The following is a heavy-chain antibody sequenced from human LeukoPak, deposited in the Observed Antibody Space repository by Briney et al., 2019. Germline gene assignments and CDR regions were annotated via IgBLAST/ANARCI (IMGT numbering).Heavy chain of an antibody. V-gene: IGHV3-15*01. Sequence: GGSLRLSCTASGFPFSNARVSWVRQAPGKGLEWVGRYKSKTDGGTTDYAAPVKGRFTISRDDSRNTLYLQMNSLKTEDTAVYYCTTDPSFSTSSNWFDPWGQGTLVTVSS. CDR2: YKSKTDGGTT. CDR1: GFPFSNAR. CDR3: TTDPSFSTSSNWFDP. J-gene: IGHJ5*02. D-gene: IGHD2-2*01.